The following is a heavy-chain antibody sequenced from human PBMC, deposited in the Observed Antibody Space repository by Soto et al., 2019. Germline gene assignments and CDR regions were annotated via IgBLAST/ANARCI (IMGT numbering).Heavy chain of an antibody. D-gene: IGHD2-15*01. CDR1: GGSFSGYY. Sequence: QVQLQQWGAGLLKPSETLSLTCAVYGGSFSGYYWSWIRQPPGKGLEWIGEINHSGSTNYNPSLKSRVTISVDTSKNQFSLKRSSVTAADTAVYYCAREGRGGYWGQGTLVTVSS. CDR3: AREGRGGY. V-gene: IGHV4-34*01. CDR2: INHSGST. J-gene: IGHJ4*02.